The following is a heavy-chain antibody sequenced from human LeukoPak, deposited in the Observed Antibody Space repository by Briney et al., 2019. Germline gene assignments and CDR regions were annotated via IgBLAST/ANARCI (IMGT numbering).Heavy chain of an antibody. V-gene: IGHV1-2*02. Sequence: ASVKVSCKTSGYIFTHYGISWVRQAPGQGLEWMGWINPNSGGTNYAQKFQGRVTMTRDTSISTAYMELSRLRSDDTAVYYCATADRKPNLGFVDYWGQGTLVTVSS. CDR3: ATADRKPNLGFVDY. CDR1: GYIFTHYG. CDR2: INPNSGGT. J-gene: IGHJ4*02. D-gene: IGHD1-14*01.